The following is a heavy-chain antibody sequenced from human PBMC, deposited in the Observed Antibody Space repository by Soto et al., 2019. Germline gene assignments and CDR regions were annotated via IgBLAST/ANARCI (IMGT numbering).Heavy chain of an antibody. CDR3: ARRLRQSGNFWDSGAFDI. V-gene: IGHV2-5*02. CDR1: GFSLSTSGVG. D-gene: IGHD1-1*01. Sequence: QITLQESAPVLVRPTETLMLTCTYSGFSLSTSGVGVGWVRQPPGKALEWLAVIYWDDDKRYMPSLQNRLTITKDTSRNQVVLAMTHMLPMDTGTYYCARRLRQSGNFWDSGAFDIWGHGTVVAVS. J-gene: IGHJ3*02. CDR2: IYWDDDK.